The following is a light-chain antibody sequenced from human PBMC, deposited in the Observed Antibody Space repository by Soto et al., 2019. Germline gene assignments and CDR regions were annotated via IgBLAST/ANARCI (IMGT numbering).Light chain of an antibody. CDR1: QGISNY. CDR2: AAS. V-gene: IGKV1-16*02. J-gene: IGKJ4*02. CDR3: QQYNSYPLT. Sequence: DIQMTQSPSSLSSSVGDRVTITCRASQGISNYVAWFQQKPGQAPKSLIYAASTLQSGVPSKFSGSGYGTEVTHTISSLQPEDFATYYCQQYNSYPLTFGEGTKVEIK.